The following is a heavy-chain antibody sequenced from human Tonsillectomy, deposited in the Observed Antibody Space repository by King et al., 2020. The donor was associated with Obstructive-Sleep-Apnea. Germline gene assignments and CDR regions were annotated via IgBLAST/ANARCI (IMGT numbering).Heavy chain of an antibody. CDR1: GGSFSDYY. J-gene: IGHJ4*02. Sequence: VQLQQWGAGLLKPSETLSLTCAVYGGSFSDYYWSWIRQPPGKGLEWIGEINHSGNTNYNPSLKSRVTISVDTSKNQFSLKLISVTAADTAMYYCAKGSSSWYPDYFDYWGQGTLVTVSS. CDR3: AKGSSSWYPDYFDY. CDR2: INHSGNT. D-gene: IGHD6-13*01. V-gene: IGHV4-34*01.